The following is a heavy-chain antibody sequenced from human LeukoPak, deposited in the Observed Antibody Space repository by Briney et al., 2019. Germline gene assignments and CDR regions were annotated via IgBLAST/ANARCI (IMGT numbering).Heavy chain of an antibody. Sequence: PGGSLRLSCAASGFTFSSSAMSWVRQAPGKGLEWVSNISGSGSGGSTYYVDSVKGRFTISRDNSKNTLYLQMNSLRAEDTAVYYCAELGITMIGGVWGKGTTVTISS. V-gene: IGHV3-23*01. CDR3: AELGITMIGGV. J-gene: IGHJ6*04. CDR1: GFTFSSSA. CDR2: ISGSGSGGST. D-gene: IGHD3-10*02.